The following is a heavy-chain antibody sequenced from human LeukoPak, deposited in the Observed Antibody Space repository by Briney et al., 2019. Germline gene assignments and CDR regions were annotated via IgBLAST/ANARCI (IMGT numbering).Heavy chain of an antibody. CDR1: GGSISSGDYY. CDR3: ARDVNAGTTVATITGFDY. CDR2: IYYSGST. Sequence: SETLSLTCTVSGGSISSGDYYWSWIRQPPGKGLEWIGYIYYSGSTYYNPSLRSRVTFSVDTSKNQFSLKLTSVTAADTAVYYCARDVNAGTTVATITGFDYWGQGTLVTVSS. J-gene: IGHJ4*02. V-gene: IGHV4-30-4*08. D-gene: IGHD1-1*01.